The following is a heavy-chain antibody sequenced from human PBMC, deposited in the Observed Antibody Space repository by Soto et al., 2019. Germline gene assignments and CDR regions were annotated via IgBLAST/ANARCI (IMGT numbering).Heavy chain of an antibody. Sequence: QVQLVQSGAEVKKPGSSVKVYCKASGGTFSSYAISWVRQAPGQGLEWMGGIIPIFGTANYAQKFQGRVTITADESTSTAYMELSSLRSEDTAVYYCPSGGVVTPRKPLDYRGQGTLVTVSS. CDR1: GGTFSSYA. CDR3: PSGGVVTPRKPLDY. D-gene: IGHD2-15*01. J-gene: IGHJ4*02. CDR2: IIPIFGTA. V-gene: IGHV1-69*12.